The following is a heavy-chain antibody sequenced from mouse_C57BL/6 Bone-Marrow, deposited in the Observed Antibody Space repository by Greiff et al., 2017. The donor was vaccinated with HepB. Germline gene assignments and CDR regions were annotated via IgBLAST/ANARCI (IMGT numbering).Heavy chain of an antibody. CDR3: ARIYYGNYEFAY. V-gene: IGHV1-81*01. CDR1: GYTFTSYG. Sequence: LVESGAELARPGASVKLSCKASGYTFTSYGISWVKQSTGQGLEWIGEIYPRSGNTYYNEKFKGKATLTADKSSSTAYMELRSLTSEDSAVYFCARIYYGNYEFAYWGQGTLVTVSA. CDR2: IYPRSGNT. J-gene: IGHJ3*01. D-gene: IGHD2-1*01.